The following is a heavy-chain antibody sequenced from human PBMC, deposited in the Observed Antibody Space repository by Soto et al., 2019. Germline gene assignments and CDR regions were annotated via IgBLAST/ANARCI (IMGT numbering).Heavy chain of an antibody. CDR3: AKDPLSGIGAAIGWFDP. Sequence: QVQLVESGGGVVQPGRSLRLSCAASGFTFSSYGMHWVRQAPGKGLEWVAVISYDGSNKYYADSVKGRFTISSDNSKNTLYLQMNSQSAEDTAVYYCAKDPLSGIGAAIGWFDPWGQGTLVTVSS. D-gene: IGHD6-13*01. CDR1: GFTFSSYG. V-gene: IGHV3-30*18. J-gene: IGHJ5*02. CDR2: ISYDGSNK.